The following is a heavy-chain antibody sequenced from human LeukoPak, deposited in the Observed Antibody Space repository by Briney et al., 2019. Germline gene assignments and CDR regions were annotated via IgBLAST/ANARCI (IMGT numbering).Heavy chain of an antibody. D-gene: IGHD3-3*01. CDR1: GGSISSSSYY. CDR2: IYYSGST. J-gene: IGHJ4*02. CDR3: ARDAGLEWLGFDY. Sequence: SETLSLTCTVSGGSISSSSYYWGWIRQPPGKGLEWIGSIYYSGSTYYNPSLKSRVTISVDTSKNQFSLKLSSVTAADTAVYYCARDAGLEWLGFDYWGQGTLVTVSS. V-gene: IGHV4-39*07.